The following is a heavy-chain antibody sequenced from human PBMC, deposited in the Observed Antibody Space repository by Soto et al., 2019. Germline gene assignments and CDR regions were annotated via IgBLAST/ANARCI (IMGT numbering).Heavy chain of an antibody. CDR1: GYTFTTYD. Sequence: QVQLVQSGAEVKKPGASVKVSCKASGYTFTTYDIYWVRQATGQGLEWMGWMNPNSGNTGYAQKFQGRVTMPRNTSISTAYMELSSLRSDDTAVYFCARRATAWSAADYWGQGTLGPVSA. CDR3: ARRATAWSAADY. V-gene: IGHV1-8*01. D-gene: IGHD2-21*02. J-gene: IGHJ4*02. CDR2: MNPNSGNT.